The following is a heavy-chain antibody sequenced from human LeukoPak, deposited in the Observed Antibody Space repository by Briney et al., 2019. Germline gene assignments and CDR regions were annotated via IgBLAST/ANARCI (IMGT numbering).Heavy chain of an antibody. CDR2: ISSSSDYT. CDR1: GFTLSDYY. D-gene: IGHD6-13*01. Sequence: GGSLRLSCVASGFTLSDYYMSWIRQAPGKGLEWVSYISSSSDYTNYADSVRGRFTISRDNAKNSLYLQMNSLRAEDTAVYYCARPPYSSSWDPGWFDPWGQGTLITVSS. V-gene: IGHV3-11*06. CDR3: ARPPYSSSWDPGWFDP. J-gene: IGHJ5*02.